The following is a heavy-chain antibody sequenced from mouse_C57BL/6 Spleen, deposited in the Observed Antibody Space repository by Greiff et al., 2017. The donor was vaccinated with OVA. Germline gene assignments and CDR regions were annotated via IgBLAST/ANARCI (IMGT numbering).Heavy chain of an antibody. J-gene: IGHJ4*01. Sequence: EVKVEESGAELVKPGASVKLSCTASGFNIKDYYMHWVKQRTEQGLEWIGRIDPEDGETKYAPKFQGKATITADTSSNTAYLQLSSLTSEDTAVYYCARLGDIGNPYYYSMDYWGQGTSVTVSS. V-gene: IGHV14-2*01. D-gene: IGHD2-1*01. CDR1: GFNIKDYY. CDR2: IDPEDGET. CDR3: ARLGDIGNPYYYSMDY.